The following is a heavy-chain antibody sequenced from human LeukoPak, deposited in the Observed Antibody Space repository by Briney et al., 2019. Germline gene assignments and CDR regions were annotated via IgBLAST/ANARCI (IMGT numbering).Heavy chain of an antibody. D-gene: IGHD4-23*01. J-gene: IGHJ4*02. CDR1: GFTFSSYW. V-gene: IGHV3-74*01. CDR3: ARVAGGNSPYYFDY. CDR2: INTDGSNT. Sequence: GRSLRLSCAASGFTFSSYWMHWVRQAPGKGLVWVSHINTDGSNTTYADSVKGRFTISRDNAKNTLYLQMNSLRAEDTALYYCARVAGGNSPYYFDYWGQGTLVTVSS.